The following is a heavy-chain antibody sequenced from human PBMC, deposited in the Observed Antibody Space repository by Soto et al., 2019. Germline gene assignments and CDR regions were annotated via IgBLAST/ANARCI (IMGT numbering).Heavy chain of an antibody. CDR2: IYYSGST. D-gene: IGHD2-2*02. Sequence: SETLSLTCTVSGGSISSSSYYWGWIRQPPGKGLEWIGSIYYSGSTYYNPSLKSRVTISVDTSKNQLSLKLSSVTAADTAVYYCARPATDIVVVPAAIENYYYYMDVWGKGTTVT. CDR1: GGSISSSSYY. V-gene: IGHV4-39*01. CDR3: ARPATDIVVVPAAIENYYYYMDV. J-gene: IGHJ6*03.